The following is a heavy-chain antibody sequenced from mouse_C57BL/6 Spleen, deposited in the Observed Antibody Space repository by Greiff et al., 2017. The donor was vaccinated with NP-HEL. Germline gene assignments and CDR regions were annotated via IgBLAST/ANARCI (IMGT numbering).Heavy chain of an antibody. CDR1: GFTFSSYA. V-gene: IGHV5-4*01. CDR2: ISDGGSYT. D-gene: IGHD2-4*01. Sequence: EVQVVESGGGLVKPGGSLKLSCAASGFTFSSYAMSWVRQTPEKRLEWVATISDGGSYTYYPDNVKGRFTISRDNAKNNLSLQMSHLKSEDTAMYYCARGDYDDYFDYWGQGTTLTVSS. CDR3: ARGDYDDYFDY. J-gene: IGHJ2*01.